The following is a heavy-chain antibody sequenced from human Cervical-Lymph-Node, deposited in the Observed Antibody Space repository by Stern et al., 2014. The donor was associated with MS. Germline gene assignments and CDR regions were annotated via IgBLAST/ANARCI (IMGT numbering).Heavy chain of an antibody. Sequence: VQLVESGGGLVQPGGSLRLSCAASGFTFSTYDMSWVRRAPGKGPQCVSAISTTGGTTYYADSLKGRFTIPRDNSKNTLYLQRNSLRAEDTAVYYCAKKSGSGWYYVSWGQGSLVTVSS. V-gene: IGHV3-23*04. CDR2: ISTTGGTT. D-gene: IGHD6-19*01. J-gene: IGHJ5*02. CDR1: GFTFSTYD. CDR3: AKKSGSGWYYVS.